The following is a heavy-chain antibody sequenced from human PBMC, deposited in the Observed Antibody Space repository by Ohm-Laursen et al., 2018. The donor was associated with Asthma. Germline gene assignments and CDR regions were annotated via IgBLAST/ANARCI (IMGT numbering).Heavy chain of an antibody. J-gene: IGHJ4*02. CDR1: GFIFTNYG. CDR2: ISYDSSLK. D-gene: IGHD3/OR15-3a*01. CDR3: ARDVMDWYSPALDF. V-gene: IGHV3-30*19. Sequence: RSLRLSCTASGFIFTNYGMHWVRQAPGKGLEWLAVISYDSSLKYYVDSVNGRFTISRDDFKSTLYLQMNSLRADDTALYYCARDVMDWYSPALDFWGQGSLVTVSS.